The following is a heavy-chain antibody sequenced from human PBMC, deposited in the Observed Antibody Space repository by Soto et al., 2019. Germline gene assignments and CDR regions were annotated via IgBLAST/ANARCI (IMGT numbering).Heavy chain of an antibody. J-gene: IGHJ6*02. CDR2: INAGNGNT. CDR1: WDPLTSYS. Sequence: ASREGSCQGSWDPLTSYSIQLGRQAPGQRLEWMGWINAGNGNTKYSQKFQGRVTITRDTSASTAYMELSSLRSEDTAVYYCARDPSYYGMDVWGQGTTVTVSS. V-gene: IGHV1-3*01. CDR3: ARDPSYYGMDV.